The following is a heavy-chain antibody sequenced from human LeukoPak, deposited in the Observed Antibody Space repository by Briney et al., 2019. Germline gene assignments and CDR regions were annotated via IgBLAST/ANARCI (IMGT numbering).Heavy chain of an antibody. J-gene: IGHJ4*02. V-gene: IGHV3-23*01. CDR2: ISGSGGST. CDR1: GFIFSSYG. Sequence: PGGTLRLSCAPSGFIFSSYGMIWARQAPGKGLEWVSAISGSGGSTYYADSVKGRFTISRDNSKNTLYLQMNSLRAEDTAVYYCAGPPYGSGSYRLPWGQGTLVTVSS. CDR3: AGPPYGSGSYRLP. D-gene: IGHD3-10*01.